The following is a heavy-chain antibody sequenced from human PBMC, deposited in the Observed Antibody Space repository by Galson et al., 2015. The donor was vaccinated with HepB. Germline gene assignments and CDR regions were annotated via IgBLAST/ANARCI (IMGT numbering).Heavy chain of an antibody. Sequence: PALVKPTQTLTLTCTFSGFSLSTSGMCVSWIRQPPGKALEWLARIDWDDDKYYSTSLKTRLTISKDTSKNQVVLTMTNMDPVDTATYYCARLTYDSSGCCWFDPWGQGTLVTVSS. V-gene: IGHV2-70*11. CDR1: GFSLSTSGMC. CDR2: IDWDDDK. CDR3: ARLTYDSSGCCWFDP. J-gene: IGHJ5*02. D-gene: IGHD3-22*01.